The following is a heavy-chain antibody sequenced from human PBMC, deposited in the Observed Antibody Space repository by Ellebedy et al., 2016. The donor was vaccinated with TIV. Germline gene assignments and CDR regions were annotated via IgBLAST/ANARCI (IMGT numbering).Heavy chain of an antibody. CDR3: ARDSPLSGSLDV. D-gene: IGHD1-26*01. CDR1: GFTFSSYS. V-gene: IGHV3-21*01. CDR2: ISSSSSYI. J-gene: IGHJ6*02. Sequence: GGSLRLSXAASGFTFSSYSMNWVRQAPGKGLEWVSSISSSSSYIYYADSVKGRFTISRDNAKNSLYLQMNSLRAEDTAVYYCARDSPLSGSLDVWGQGTTVTVSS.